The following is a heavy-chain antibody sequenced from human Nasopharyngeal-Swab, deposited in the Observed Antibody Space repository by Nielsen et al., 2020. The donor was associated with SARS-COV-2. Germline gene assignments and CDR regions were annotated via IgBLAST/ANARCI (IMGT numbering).Heavy chain of an antibody. CDR2: ISSSSSTI. Sequence: VRQMPGKGLEWVSYISSSSSTIYYADSVKGRFTISRDNAKNSLYLQMNSLRAEDTAVYYCARFLDKVDYTYGMDVWGQGTTVTVSS. D-gene: IGHD4-11*01. CDR3: ARFLDKVDYTYGMDV. J-gene: IGHJ6*02. V-gene: IGHV3-48*04.